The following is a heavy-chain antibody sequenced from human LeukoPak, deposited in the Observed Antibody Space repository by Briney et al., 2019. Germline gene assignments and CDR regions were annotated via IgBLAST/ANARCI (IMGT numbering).Heavy chain of an antibody. J-gene: IGHJ4*02. CDR1: GYTFTGYY. CDR2: INPNSGGT. Sequence: ASVKVSCKASGYTFTGYYMHWVRQAPGQGLEWMGWINPNSGGTNYVQKFQGRVTMTRDTSISTAYMELSRLRSDDTAVYYCAKIMGDTREGYWGQGTLVTVSS. D-gene: IGHD1-26*01. V-gene: IGHV1-2*02. CDR3: AKIMGDTREGY.